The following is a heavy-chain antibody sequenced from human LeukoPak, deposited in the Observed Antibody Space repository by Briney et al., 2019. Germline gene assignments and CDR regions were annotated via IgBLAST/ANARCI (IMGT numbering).Heavy chain of an antibody. V-gene: IGHV4-61*01. J-gene: IGHJ4*02. Sequence: TSETLSLTCTVSGGSVSSGSYYWSWIRQPPGKGLEWIGYIYYSGSTNYNPSLKSRVTISVDTSKNQFSLKLSSVTAADTAVYYCASTYGSGSLYYFDYWGQGTLVTVSS. D-gene: IGHD3-10*01. CDR2: IYYSGST. CDR1: GGSVSSGSYY. CDR3: ASTYGSGSLYYFDY.